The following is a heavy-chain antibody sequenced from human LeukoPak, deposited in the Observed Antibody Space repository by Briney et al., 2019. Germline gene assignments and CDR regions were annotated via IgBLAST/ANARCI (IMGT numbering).Heavy chain of an antibody. Sequence: PGGSLRLSCAASGFTVSSNYMSWVRQAPGKGLEWVSGIYSGGSTYYADSVKGRFTISRDNSKNTLYLQMNSLRAEDTAVYYCARGPTYYYDSSGYTGFDYWGQGTLVTVSS. J-gene: IGHJ4*02. V-gene: IGHV3-53*01. CDR3: ARGPTYYYDSSGYTGFDY. D-gene: IGHD3-22*01. CDR1: GFTVSSNY. CDR2: IYSGGST.